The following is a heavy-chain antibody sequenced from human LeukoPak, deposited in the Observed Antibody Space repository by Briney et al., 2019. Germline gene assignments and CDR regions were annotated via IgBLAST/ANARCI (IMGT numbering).Heavy chain of an antibody. CDR3: ARGWDYYDSSGYYL. D-gene: IGHD3-22*01. J-gene: IGHJ1*01. Sequence: ASVKVSCKASGYTFTSYAMHWVRQAPGQRLEWMGWINAGNGNTKYSQKFQGRVTMTRDTSTSTVYMELSSLRSEDTAVYYCARGWDYYDSSGYYLWGQGTLVTVSS. V-gene: IGHV1-3*01. CDR2: INAGNGNT. CDR1: GYTFTSYA.